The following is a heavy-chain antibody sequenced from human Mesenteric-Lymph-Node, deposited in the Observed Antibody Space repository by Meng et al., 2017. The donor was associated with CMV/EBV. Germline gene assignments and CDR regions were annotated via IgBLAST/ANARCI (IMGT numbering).Heavy chain of an antibody. V-gene: IGHV4-59*01. CDR1: GGSFSGYY. J-gene: IGHJ4*02. CDR3: AREGAEGDFDY. D-gene: IGHD3-16*01. CDR2: IYYRGST. Sequence: SQTLSLTCAVYGGSFSGYYWSWIRQPPGKGLEWIGYIYYRGSTNYNPSLKSRVTISVDTSKNQFSLKLSSVTAADTAVYYCAREGAEGDFDYWGQGTLVTVSS.